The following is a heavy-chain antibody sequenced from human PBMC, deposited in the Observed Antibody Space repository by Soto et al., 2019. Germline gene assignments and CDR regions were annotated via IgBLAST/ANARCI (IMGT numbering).Heavy chain of an antibody. CDR2: IGTAGDT. Sequence: DVQLVESGGGLVQPGGSLRLSCAASGFTFSIYDMHWVRQAAGKCLEWVSAIGTAGDTYYPGSVKGRFTISRENAKNSLYLQMNSLRAWDTAVYYCAREEGSSGYYYMDVWGKGTTVTVSS. V-gene: IGHV3-13*01. CDR1: GFTFSIYD. CDR3: AREEGSSGYYYMDV. D-gene: IGHD6-6*01. J-gene: IGHJ6*03.